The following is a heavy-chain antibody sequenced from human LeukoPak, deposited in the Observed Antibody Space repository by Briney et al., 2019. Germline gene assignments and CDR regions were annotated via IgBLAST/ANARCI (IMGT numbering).Heavy chain of an antibody. J-gene: IGHJ5*02. CDR3: ARGKGPRRRFLEWLPQNWFDP. CDR1: GGPISTNNW. CDR2: IYHSGST. D-gene: IGHD3-3*01. Sequence: PSETLSLTCAVSGGPISTNNWWHWVRQSPGKGLEWIGEIYHSGSTNYNPSLKSRVTISVDTSKNQFSLKLSSVTAADTAVYYCARGKGPRRRFLEWLPQNWFDPWGQGTLVTVSS. V-gene: IGHV4-4*02.